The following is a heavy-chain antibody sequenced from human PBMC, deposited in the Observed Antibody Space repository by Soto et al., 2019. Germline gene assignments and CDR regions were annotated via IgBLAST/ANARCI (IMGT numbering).Heavy chain of an antibody. CDR1: GFTFSSYA. J-gene: IGHJ6*03. CDR2: ISGSGGST. D-gene: IGHD6-6*01. Sequence: EVQLLESGGGLVQPGGSLRLSCAASGFTFSSYAMSWVRQAPGKGLEWVSAISGSGGSTYYADSVKGRFTISRDNSKNTLYLQMNSLRAEDTAVYYCAKGMYSSSSEGSYYMDVWGKGTTVTVSS. V-gene: IGHV3-23*01. CDR3: AKGMYSSSSEGSYYMDV.